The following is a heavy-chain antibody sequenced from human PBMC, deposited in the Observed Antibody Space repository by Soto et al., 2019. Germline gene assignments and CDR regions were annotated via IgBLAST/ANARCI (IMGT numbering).Heavy chain of an antibody. Sequence: QVQLVQSGAEVKKPGASVKVSCKASGYTFTNYGITWVRQAPGQGLEWMGWINSYNGNTHYAQKLQGRVTMTTDTSTSTAYMELRSLRSDDTAVYYCARDMVTIFGVVSKDWGQGTLVTVSS. CDR3: ARDMVTIFGVVSKD. J-gene: IGHJ4*02. CDR2: INSYNGNT. CDR1: GYTFTNYG. D-gene: IGHD3-3*01. V-gene: IGHV1-18*01.